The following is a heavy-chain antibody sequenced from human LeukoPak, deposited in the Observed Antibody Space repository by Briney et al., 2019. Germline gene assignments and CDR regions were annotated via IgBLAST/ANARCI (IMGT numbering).Heavy chain of an antibody. D-gene: IGHD6-19*01. CDR3: AREPRLRAVYSSGPLDY. J-gene: IGHJ4*02. V-gene: IGHV4-34*01. Sequence: SETLSLTCAVDGGSFSGYYWSWIRQPPGKGLEWIGEINHSGSTNYNPSLKSRVTISVDTSKNQFSLKLSSVTAADTAVYYCAREPRLRAVYSSGPLDYWGQGTLVNVSS. CDR2: INHSGST. CDR1: GGSFSGYY.